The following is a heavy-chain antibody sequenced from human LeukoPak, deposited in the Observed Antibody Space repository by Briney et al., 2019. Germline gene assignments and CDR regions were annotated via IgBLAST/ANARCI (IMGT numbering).Heavy chain of an antibody. CDR1: GFTFSSYW. V-gene: IGHV3-7*01. D-gene: IGHD3-3*01. Sequence: GGSLRLSCAASGFTFSSYWVSWVRQAPGKGLEWVANIKQDGSEKYYVDSVKGRFTISRDNAKNSLYLQMNSLRAEDTAVYYCARHYYDFWSGYYPFDYWGQGTLVTVSS. J-gene: IGHJ4*02. CDR3: ARHYYDFWSGYYPFDY. CDR2: IKQDGSEK.